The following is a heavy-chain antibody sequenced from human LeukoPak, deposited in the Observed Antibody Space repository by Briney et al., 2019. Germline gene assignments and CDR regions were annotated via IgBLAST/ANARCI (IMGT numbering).Heavy chain of an antibody. CDR2: IRKVGGEK. Sequence: PGGSVRLSCAASGFTFSRNWMSWVRQAPGKGREGLPNIRKVGGEKNNVESVKGRFTISRVNAKNSLYLQMNSLRSEDTAVYCCARDRYGRVAFCIWGQGAMVS. CDR1: GFTFSRNW. CDR3: ARDRYGRVAFCI. J-gene: IGHJ3*02. D-gene: IGHD4-17*01. V-gene: IGHV3-7*03.